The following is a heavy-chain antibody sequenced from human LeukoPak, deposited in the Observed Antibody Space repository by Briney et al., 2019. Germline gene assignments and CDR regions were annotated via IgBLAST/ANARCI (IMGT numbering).Heavy chain of an antibody. V-gene: IGHV4-59*01. D-gene: IGHD3-9*01. CDR3: ARVTRDYDILTGYYIHFDY. J-gene: IGHJ4*02. CDR2: IYYSGST. Sequence: SETLSLTCTVSGGSISSYYWSWIRQPPGKGLEWIGYIYYSGSTNYNPSLKSRVTISVDTSKNQFSLKLSSVAAADTAVYYCARVTRDYDILTGYYIHFDYWGQGTLVTVSS. CDR1: GGSISSYY.